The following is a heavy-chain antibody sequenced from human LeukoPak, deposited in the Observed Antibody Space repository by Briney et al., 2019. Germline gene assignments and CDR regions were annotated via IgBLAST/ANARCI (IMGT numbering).Heavy chain of an antibody. J-gene: IGHJ6*02. CDR3: TTDFWSGYYIYYYYGMDV. D-gene: IGHD3-3*01. CDR2: IKSKTDGGTT. Sequence: PGGSLRLSCAASGFTFSNAWMSWVRQAPGGGLEWVGRIKSKTDGGTTDYAAPVKGRFTISRDDSKNTLYLQMNSLKTEDTAVYYCTTDFWSGYYIYYYYGMDVWGQGTTVTVSS. CDR1: GFTFSNAW. V-gene: IGHV3-15*01.